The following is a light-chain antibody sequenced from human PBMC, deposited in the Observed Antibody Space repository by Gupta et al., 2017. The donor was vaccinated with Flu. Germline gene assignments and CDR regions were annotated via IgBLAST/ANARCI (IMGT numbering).Light chain of an antibody. J-gene: IGLJ2*01. CDR2: EVT. CDR1: RSDVGSSSL. CDR3: CSYAGSSTLI. V-gene: IGLV2-23*02. Sequence: SFTVCSSGSRSDVGSSSLVSWYQQHTGKATKLMIYEVTKRPSGVSVRLSGSKTGNTASLTISGLQDEEEADYYCCSYAGSSTLIFGGGTKLTVL.